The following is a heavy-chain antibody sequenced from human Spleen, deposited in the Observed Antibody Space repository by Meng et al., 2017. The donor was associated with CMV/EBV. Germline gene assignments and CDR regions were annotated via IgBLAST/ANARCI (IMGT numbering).Heavy chain of an antibody. CDR2: INLGGST. CDR3: AVNLAAAGILGWFDP. D-gene: IGHD6-13*01. V-gene: IGHV4-34*01. J-gene: IGHJ5*02. CDR1: GGSFNGYY. Sequence: GGSFNGYYWSWIRQPAGKGLEWIGEINLGGSTNYNPSLESRVTISVDTSKNQFSLKLNSVTAADTAVYYCAVNLAAAGILGWFDPWGQGTLVTVSS.